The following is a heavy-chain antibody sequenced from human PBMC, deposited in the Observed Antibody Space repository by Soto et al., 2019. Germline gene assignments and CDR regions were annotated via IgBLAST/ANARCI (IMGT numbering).Heavy chain of an antibody. V-gene: IGHV3-74*01. CDR1: GFALGGYW. J-gene: IGHJ5*02. CDR3: ARGHLNVAP. Sequence: GGSLRLSCAAPGFALGGYWMHWVRQAPGKGLVWVSRINGDGSSTSYADSVEGRFTVSRDNARNTLYLHMKGLRVEDKAVYNCARGHLNVAPWGPGTLVTVSS. D-gene: IGHD2-21*01. CDR2: INGDGSST.